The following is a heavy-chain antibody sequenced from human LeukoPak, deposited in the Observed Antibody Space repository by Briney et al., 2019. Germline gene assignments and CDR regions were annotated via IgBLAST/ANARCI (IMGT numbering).Heavy chain of an antibody. CDR1: GDSITTSGYY. D-gene: IGHD3-10*01. CDR3: ARVRGDYFFDY. CDR2: IHYIGNT. V-gene: IGHV4-31*03. Sequence: SETLSLTCTVSGDSITTSGYYWRWVRRHPGAGLEWIAYIHYIGNTYYNPSLESRVTMSIDTSSNQFSLNVASVTAADTAVYFCARVRGDYFFDYWGQGILVTVSS. J-gene: IGHJ4*02.